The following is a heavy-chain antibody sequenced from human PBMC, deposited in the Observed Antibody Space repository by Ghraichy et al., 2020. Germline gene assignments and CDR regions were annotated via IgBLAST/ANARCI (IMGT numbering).Heavy chain of an antibody. Sequence: ASVKVSCKASGYTFTGYYMHWVRQAPGQGLEWMGWINPNSGGTNYAQKFQGRVTMTRDTSISTAYMELSRLRSDDTAVYYCARDQHSSGYLSWYFDLWGRGTLVTVSS. CDR1: GYTFTGYY. J-gene: IGHJ2*01. CDR2: INPNSGGT. V-gene: IGHV1-2*02. D-gene: IGHD3-22*01. CDR3: ARDQHSSGYLSWYFDL.